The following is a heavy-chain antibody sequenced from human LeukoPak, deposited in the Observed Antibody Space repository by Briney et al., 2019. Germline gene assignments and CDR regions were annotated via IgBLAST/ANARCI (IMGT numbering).Heavy chain of an antibody. Sequence: QSGGSLRLSCAASGFTFSSYAMSWVRQAPGKGLEWVSAISGSGGSTYYADSVKGRFTISRDNSKNTLYLQMNSLRAEDTAVYYCAKGRKSYYYGMDVWGQGTTVTVSS. CDR3: AKGRKSYYYGMDV. CDR2: ISGSGGST. CDR1: GFTFSSYA. J-gene: IGHJ6*02. V-gene: IGHV3-23*01.